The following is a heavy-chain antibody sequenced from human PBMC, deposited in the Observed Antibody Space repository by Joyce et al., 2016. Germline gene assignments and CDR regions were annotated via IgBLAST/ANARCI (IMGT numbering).Heavy chain of an antibody. Sequence: QVQLTQSGGEVKKPGASVKVSCKGSGYTFTSYGISWGRQAPGHGLEWRGGISAYDGDTDYAQKFQDRITVTRDTSTNTAYMELRSLKYDDTAVYYCVRATRVLVEIVYGMDVWGQGTTVTVSS. V-gene: IGHV1-18*01. CDR3: VRATRVLVEIVYGMDV. CDR1: GYTFTSYG. J-gene: IGHJ6*02. CDR2: ISAYDGDT. D-gene: IGHD2-2*03.